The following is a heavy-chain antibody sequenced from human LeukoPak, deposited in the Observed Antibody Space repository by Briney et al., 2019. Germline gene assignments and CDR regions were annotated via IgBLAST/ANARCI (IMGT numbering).Heavy chain of an antibody. J-gene: IGHJ3*02. D-gene: IGHD6-19*01. Sequence: SSVKVSCKASGGTFSSYAISWVRQAPGQGLEWMGGIIPIFGTANYAQKFQGRVTITADESTSTACMEMSSLRSEDTAVSYCARLIAVAAHAFDIWGQGTMVTVSS. CDR1: GGTFSSYA. CDR3: ARLIAVAAHAFDI. CDR2: IIPIFGTA. V-gene: IGHV1-69*01.